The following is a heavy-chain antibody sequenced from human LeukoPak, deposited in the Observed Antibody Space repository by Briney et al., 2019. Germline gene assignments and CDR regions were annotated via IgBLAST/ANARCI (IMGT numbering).Heavy chain of an antibody. J-gene: IGHJ6*03. CDR3: AKGSKEVLFTRDHYMDV. CDR1: GFTFSSYG. D-gene: IGHD3-3*01. V-gene: IGHV3-30*02. Sequence: GGSLRLPCAASGFTFSSYGMHWVRQAPGKGLEWVAFIRYDRSNNYYAHSVKGRFTISRDNSKNTLYLLMNSLRAEDTAVYYCAKGSKEVLFTRDHYMDVWGKGTTVTISS. CDR2: IRYDRSNN.